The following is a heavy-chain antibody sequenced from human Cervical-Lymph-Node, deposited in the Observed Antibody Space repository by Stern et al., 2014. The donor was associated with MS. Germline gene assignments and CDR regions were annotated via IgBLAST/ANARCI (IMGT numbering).Heavy chain of an antibody. CDR1: GGTFNNHV. V-gene: IGHV1-69*06. J-gene: IGHJ4*02. Sequence: VQLVESGAEVKKPGSSVKVSCKASGGTFNNHVIRWVRQARGQGLEWMGGIIPMFGAANYARKFQGRVTITADKSTSTVHMVLTRLTYEDMAIYYCANRDMGYTYGRHDYWGQGTLVTVS. D-gene: IGHD5-12*01. CDR2: IIPMFGAA. CDR3: ANRDMGYTYGRHDY.